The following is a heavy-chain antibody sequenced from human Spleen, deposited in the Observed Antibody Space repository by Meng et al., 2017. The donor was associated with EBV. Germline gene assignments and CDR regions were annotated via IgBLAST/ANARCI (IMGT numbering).Heavy chain of an antibody. CDR2: IYHSGST. CDR3: ARDPYRDPTPLDY. D-gene: IGHD4-17*01. CDR1: GGSISTSNW. V-gene: IGHV4-4*02. J-gene: IGHJ4*02. Sequence: QVELQGSGPGLVKPSGTLSLSCTVSGGSISTSNWWSWVRQPPGKGLEWIGEIYHSGSTNYNPSLKSRVTISVDKSKNQFSLKLTSVTAADTAVYYCARDPYRDPTPLDYWGQGTLVTVSS.